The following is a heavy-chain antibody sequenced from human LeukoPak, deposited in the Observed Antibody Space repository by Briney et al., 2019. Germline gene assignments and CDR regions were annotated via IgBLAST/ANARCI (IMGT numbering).Heavy chain of an antibody. CDR2: MYNTGIT. CDR3: ARGFRGDNFDY. CDR1: GGSISSSSYY. J-gene: IGHJ4*02. V-gene: IGHV4-39*01. D-gene: IGHD7-27*01. Sequence: SETLSLTCTVSGGSISSSSYYWGWIRQSPGKGLEWLGSMYNTGITYYNPSLKSRVTISVDTSKNQFSLKLRSVTAADTAVYFCARGFRGDNFDYWGQGTLVTVSS.